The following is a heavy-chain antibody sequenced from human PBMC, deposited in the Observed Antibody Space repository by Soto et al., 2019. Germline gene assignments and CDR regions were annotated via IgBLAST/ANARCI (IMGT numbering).Heavy chain of an antibody. CDR2: IYNNGST. CDR1: GGSISSSNYY. J-gene: IGHJ3*02. V-gene: IGHV4-39*01. D-gene: IGHD3-3*01. CDR3: ARHIDDFWSDVGPAFGI. Sequence: SQTLSLTCTVSGGSISSSNYYWGWIRQPPGKGLEWIGSIYNNGSTYYNPSLKSRIAISVDTSKNQFSLRLRSVTAADTAVYYCARHIDDFWSDVGPAFGIWGQGTMVTVSS.